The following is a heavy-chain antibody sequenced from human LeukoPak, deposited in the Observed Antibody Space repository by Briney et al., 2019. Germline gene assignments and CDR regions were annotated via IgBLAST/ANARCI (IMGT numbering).Heavy chain of an antibody. CDR1: GFTFGDYA. CDR2: IRSNSYGGTA. V-gene: IGHV3-49*04. CDR3: TRDAESRYYDSSGYPY. J-gene: IGHJ4*02. Sequence: GGSLRLSCIASGFTFGDYAMSWVRQAPGKGLEWVGFIRSNSYGGTADYAASVKGRFSISRDDSKSIAYLQMNSLKTEDTAVYYCTRDAESRYYDSSGYPYWGQGTLVAVSS. D-gene: IGHD3-22*01.